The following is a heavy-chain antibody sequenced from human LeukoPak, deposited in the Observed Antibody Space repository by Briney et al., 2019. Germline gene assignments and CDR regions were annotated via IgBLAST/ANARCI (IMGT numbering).Heavy chain of an antibody. V-gene: IGHV4-4*07. CDR2: IYTSGST. CDR1: GGSISSYY. D-gene: IGHD6-13*01. Sequence: SETLSLTCTVSGGSISSYYWSWIRQPAGKRLEWIGRIYTSGSTNYNPSLKSRVTMSVDTSKNQFSLKLSSVTAADTAVYYCARGIAAAGSEYYFDYWGQGTLVTVSS. CDR3: ARGIAAAGSEYYFDY. J-gene: IGHJ4*02.